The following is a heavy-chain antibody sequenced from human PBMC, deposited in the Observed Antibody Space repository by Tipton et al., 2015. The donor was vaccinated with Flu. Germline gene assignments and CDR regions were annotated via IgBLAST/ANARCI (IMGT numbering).Heavy chain of an antibody. CDR1: GFTFHDVW. CDR3: ISDVGVLRYAG. D-gene: IGHD3-9*01. V-gene: IGHV3-15*01. Sequence: GSLRLSCTASGFTFHDVWMSWVRQAPGKGLEWVGRILSKTDGGTTDYAAPVKGRFTISRDDSKNTVYLQMNSLKTDDTAMYYCISDVGVLRYAGWGQGTLVTVSS. CDR2: ILSKTDGGTT. J-gene: IGHJ4*02.